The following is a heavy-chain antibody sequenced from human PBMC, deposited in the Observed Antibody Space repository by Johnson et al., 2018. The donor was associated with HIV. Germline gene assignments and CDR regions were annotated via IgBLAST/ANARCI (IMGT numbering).Heavy chain of an antibody. D-gene: IGHD2-8*01. CDR3: ARVASIALRPDAFSI. V-gene: IGHV3-33*01. CDR1: GFSFSSYG. J-gene: IGHJ3*02. Sequence: QVQLVESGGGVVQPGRSLRLSCAASGFSFSSYGMHWVRQAAGKGLEWVALIWYDGSNKYYADSVKGRFTISRDNSKNTLYLQMNSLRADDTAVYYCARVASIALRPDAFSIWGQGTMVTVSS. CDR2: IWYDGSNK.